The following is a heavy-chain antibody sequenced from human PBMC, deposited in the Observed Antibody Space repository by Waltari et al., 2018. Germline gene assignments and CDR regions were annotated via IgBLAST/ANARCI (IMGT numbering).Heavy chain of an antibody. Sequence: EVHLVESGGGLVTPGGPLRLSCAASGFIFSHAWLNWARPPPGKGLEWVGRIKSKTDGGTTESASPVKGRFTISRDDSKNILYLQMNSLKVEDTAVYYCTTDSSIWFGESHDYWGQGTLVTVSS. CDR3: TTDSSIWFGESHDY. V-gene: IGHV3-15*07. CDR2: IKSKTDGGTT. CDR1: GFIFSHAW. D-gene: IGHD3-10*01. J-gene: IGHJ4*02.